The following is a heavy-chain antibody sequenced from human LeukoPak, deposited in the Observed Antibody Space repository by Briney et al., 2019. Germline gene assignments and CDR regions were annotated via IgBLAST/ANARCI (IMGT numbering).Heavy chain of an antibody. CDR2: IKQDGSEK. V-gene: IGHV3-7*01. CDR3: AREFGLGAMVNYFDY. CDR1: GFTFSSYW. D-gene: IGHD5-18*01. Sequence: GSLRLSCAASGFTFSSYWMSWVRQAPGKGLEWVANIKQDGSEKYYVDSVKGRFTISRDNAKNSLYLQMNSLRAEDTAVYYCAREFGLGAMVNYFDYWGQGTLVTVSS. J-gene: IGHJ4*02.